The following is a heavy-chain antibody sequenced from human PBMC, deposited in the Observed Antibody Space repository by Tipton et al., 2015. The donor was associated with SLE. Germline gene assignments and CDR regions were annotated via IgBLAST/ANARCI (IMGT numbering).Heavy chain of an antibody. CDR2: IYYRGTT. D-gene: IGHD3-10*01. CDR3: ARGLMVRGVKVDY. Sequence: TLSLTCTVSYGSISGYYWSWIRQPPGKGLEWIGYIYYRGTTNYNPSLKSRVTISVDTSKNQFSLKLSSVTAADTAVYYCARGLMVRGVKVDYWGQGTLVTVSS. CDR1: YGSISGYY. J-gene: IGHJ4*02. V-gene: IGHV4-59*08.